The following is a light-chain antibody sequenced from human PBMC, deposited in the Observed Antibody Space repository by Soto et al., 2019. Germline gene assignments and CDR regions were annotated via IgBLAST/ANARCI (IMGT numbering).Light chain of an antibody. CDR1: QSINKY. Sequence: DIQMTQSPSSLSASVGDRVTITCRASQSINKYLHWYQQKPGKAPKLLIYTASSLESGVPSRFSGSGSGTDFTLTISSLQPKDFASYFCHQSYRAPHTFGQGTKLEIK. V-gene: IGKV1-39*01. CDR3: HQSYRAPHT. CDR2: TAS. J-gene: IGKJ2*01.